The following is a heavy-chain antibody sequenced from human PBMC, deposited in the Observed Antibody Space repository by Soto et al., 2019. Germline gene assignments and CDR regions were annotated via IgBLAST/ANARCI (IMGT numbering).Heavy chain of an antibody. D-gene: IGHD3-22*01. CDR3: ARVVVDYYDSSGSWYDY. CDR1: GFTFSSYA. CDR2: ISYDGSNK. J-gene: IGHJ4*02. V-gene: IGHV3-30-3*01. Sequence: PGGSLRFSCAASGFTFSSYAMHWVRQAPGKGLEWVAVISYDGSNKYYADSVKGRFTISRDNSKNTLYLQMNSLRAEDTAVYYCARVVVDYYDSSGSWYDYWGQGTLVTVSS.